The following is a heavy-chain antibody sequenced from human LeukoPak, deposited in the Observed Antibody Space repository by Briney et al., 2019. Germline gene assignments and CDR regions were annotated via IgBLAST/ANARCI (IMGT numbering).Heavy chain of an antibody. D-gene: IGHD3-9*01. CDR3: ARERGDYDILTDYYEGNCFDP. CDR2: INPSGGST. V-gene: IGHV1-46*01. CDR1: GYTFTSYY. J-gene: IGHJ5*02. Sequence: GASVKVSCKASGYTFTSYYMHWVRQAPGQGLEWMGIINPSGGSTSYAQKFQGRVTMTRDTSISTAYMELNRLRSDDTAVYYCARERGDYDILTDYYEGNCFDPWGQGTLVTVSS.